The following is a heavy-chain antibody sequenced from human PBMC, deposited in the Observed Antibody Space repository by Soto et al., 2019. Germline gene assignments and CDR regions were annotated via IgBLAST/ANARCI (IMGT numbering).Heavy chain of an antibody. V-gene: IGHV3-23*01. Sequence: GGSLRLSCAASGFTFSVYAMTWVRQAPGKGLDWVSYISDNGGSTFYADSVKGRFTISRDNSKNTVYLQMNSLRAEDSAVYYCAKPGRSSWYIFDYWGQGTLVTVSS. CDR3: AKPGRSSWYIFDY. D-gene: IGHD6-13*01. CDR2: ISDNGGST. J-gene: IGHJ4*02. CDR1: GFTFSVYA.